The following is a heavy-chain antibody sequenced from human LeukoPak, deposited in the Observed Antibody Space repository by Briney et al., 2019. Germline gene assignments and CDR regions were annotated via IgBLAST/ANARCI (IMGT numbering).Heavy chain of an antibody. CDR3: ATVYDILTLGAFDI. CDR1: GFTFDDYA. Sequence: GRSLRLSCAASGFTFDDYAMHWVRQAPGKGLEWVSGISWNSGSIGYADSVKGRFTISRDNAKNSLYLQMNSLRAEDTALYYCATVYDILTLGAFDIWGQGTMVTVSS. J-gene: IGHJ3*02. V-gene: IGHV3-9*01. CDR2: ISWNSGSI. D-gene: IGHD3-9*01.